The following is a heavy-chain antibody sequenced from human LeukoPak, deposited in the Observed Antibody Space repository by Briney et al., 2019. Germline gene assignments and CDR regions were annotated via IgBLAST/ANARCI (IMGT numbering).Heavy chain of an antibody. CDR1: GFTFNSYA. CDR2: ISFDGNTK. Sequence: PGGSLRLSCAASGFTFNSYAVHWVRQAPGKGLEWVAVISFDGNTKYYADSVKGRFTISRDNFKNTVFLQMNSLRGEDTAVYYCARLYSSSWYKSLDIWGQGIMVTVSS. D-gene: IGHD6-13*01. V-gene: IGHV3-30*04. J-gene: IGHJ3*02. CDR3: ARLYSSSWYKSLDI.